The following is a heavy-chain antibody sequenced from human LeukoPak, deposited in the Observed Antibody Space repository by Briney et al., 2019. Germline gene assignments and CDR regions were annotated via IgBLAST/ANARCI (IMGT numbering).Heavy chain of an antibody. V-gene: IGHV4-34*01. Sequence: PSETLSLTCAVYGGSFSGYYWSWIRQPPGKGLEWIGEINHSGSTNYNPSLKSRVTISVDTSKNQFSLKLSSVTAADTAVYYCARHLAVDIVVVVAATTGAFDIWGQGTMVTVSS. J-gene: IGHJ3*02. CDR1: GGSFSGYY. CDR3: ARHLAVDIVVVVAATTGAFDI. CDR2: INHSGST. D-gene: IGHD2-15*01.